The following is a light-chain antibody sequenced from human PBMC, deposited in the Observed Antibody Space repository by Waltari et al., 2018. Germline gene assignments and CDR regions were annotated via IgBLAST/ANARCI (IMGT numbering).Light chain of an antibody. CDR2: ETS. CDR3: QQYHAYPWT. J-gene: IGKJ1*01. Sequence: DIQMTQSPSSLSGSVRDRVTITCRASENINNRLAWYQQKTGGAPQLRIYETSTLETGVPSRFSGTTSGTEFSLSISSLQPDDVATYYCQQYHAYPWTFGQGTKVDI. V-gene: IGKV1-5*01. CDR1: ENINNR.